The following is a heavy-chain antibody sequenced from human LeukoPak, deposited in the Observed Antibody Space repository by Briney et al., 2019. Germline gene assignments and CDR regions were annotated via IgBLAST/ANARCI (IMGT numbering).Heavy chain of an antibody. V-gene: IGHV4-34*01. CDR3: AIRLATSRLATATTWFDP. Sequence: SETLSLTCAVYGESFDGFHWNWIRQPPGKGLEWTGEINYSGTSDYNPALKSRVAISADSSKRQFSLDLTSVTAADTAVYYCAIRLATSRLATATTWFDPWGQGTLVSVSS. J-gene: IGHJ5*02. CDR1: GESFDGFH. D-gene: IGHD3-9*01. CDR2: INYSGTS.